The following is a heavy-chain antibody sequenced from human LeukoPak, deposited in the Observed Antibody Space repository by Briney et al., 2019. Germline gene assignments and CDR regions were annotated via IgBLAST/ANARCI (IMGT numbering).Heavy chain of an antibody. V-gene: IGHV4-59*08. CDR1: GGSISPFY. J-gene: IGHJ4*02. D-gene: IGHD2-15*01. CDR2: IYYSGST. Sequence: SETLSLTCTVSGGSISPFYWSWLRQPPGKGLEWIAYIYYSGSTAYNPSLKSRVAISVDTSNNQVSLKLSSVTAADTAVYYCARHGYCSGGSCYWDYWGQGTLVTVSS. CDR3: ARHGYCSGGSCYWDY.